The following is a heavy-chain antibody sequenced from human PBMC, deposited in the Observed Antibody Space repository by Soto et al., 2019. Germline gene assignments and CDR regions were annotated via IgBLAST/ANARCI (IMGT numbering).Heavy chain of an antibody. V-gene: IGHV1-69*06. Sequence: QVQLVQSGAEVKTPGSSLKVSCKVSGSRFSNYVISWVRQAPGHGLEWLGRIIPIFNSTKYAQSFQGRVPITADKSTSTASLELRSLRSDDTAVYYCAREGRGKKAGYNGLVSLGYWGQGTLVTVSS. CDR2: IIPIFNST. CDR3: AREGRGKKAGYNGLVSLGY. J-gene: IGHJ4*02. D-gene: IGHD2-2*02. CDR1: GSRFSNYV.